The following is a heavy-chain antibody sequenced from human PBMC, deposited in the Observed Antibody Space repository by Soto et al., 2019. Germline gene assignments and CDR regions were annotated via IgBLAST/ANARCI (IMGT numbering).Heavy chain of an antibody. CDR2: ISGSGGST. Sequence: PGGSLRLSCAASGFTFSSYAMSWVRQAPGKGLEWVSAISGSGGSTYYADSVKGRFTISRDNSKNTLYLQMNSLRAEDTAVYYCAKVVNAGWFGELLYSLLDYWGQGTLVTVSS. J-gene: IGHJ4*02. V-gene: IGHV3-23*01. CDR1: GFTFSSYA. D-gene: IGHD3-10*01. CDR3: AKVVNAGWFGELLYSLLDY.